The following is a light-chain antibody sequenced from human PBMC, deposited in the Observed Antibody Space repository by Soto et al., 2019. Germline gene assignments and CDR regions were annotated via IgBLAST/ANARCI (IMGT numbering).Light chain of an antibody. CDR2: NNW. Sequence: QSVLTQPPSESGTPGQRVTISCSGSSSNIGRNTVNWHQHLPGTAPKLLIYNNWQRPSGVPDRFSGSKSGTSASLAISGLQSEDEGDYTCAGWDDSLNGPVFGGGTKLTVL. CDR1: SSNIGRNT. CDR3: AGWDDSLNGPV. J-gene: IGLJ2*01. V-gene: IGLV1-44*01.